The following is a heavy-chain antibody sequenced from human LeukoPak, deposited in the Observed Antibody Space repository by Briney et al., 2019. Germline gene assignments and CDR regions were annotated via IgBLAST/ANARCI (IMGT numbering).Heavy chain of an antibody. Sequence: PGRSLRLPCAASGFTFSSYAMHWVRQAPGKGLEWVAVISYDGSNKYYADSVKGRFTISRDNSKNTLYLQMNSLRAEDTALYYCAKKVVVGATSPYSDFQDWGQGTLVTVSS. CDR1: GFTFSSYA. D-gene: IGHD1-26*01. CDR2: ISYDGSNK. J-gene: IGHJ1*01. CDR3: AKKVVVGATSPYSDFQD. V-gene: IGHV3-30-3*02.